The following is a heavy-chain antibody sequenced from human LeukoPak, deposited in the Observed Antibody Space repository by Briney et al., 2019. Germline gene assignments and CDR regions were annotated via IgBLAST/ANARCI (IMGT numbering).Heavy chain of an antibody. CDR3: ARIPYDILTGYQSDY. CDR1: GGSISSSSYY. Sequence: KPSETLSLTCTVSGGSISSSSYYWGWIRQPPGKGLEWIGSIYYSGSTYYNPSLKSRVTISVETSKNQFSLKLSSVTAADTAVYYCARIPYDILTGYQSDYWGQGTLVTVSS. V-gene: IGHV4-39*01. D-gene: IGHD3-9*01. CDR2: IYYSGST. J-gene: IGHJ4*02.